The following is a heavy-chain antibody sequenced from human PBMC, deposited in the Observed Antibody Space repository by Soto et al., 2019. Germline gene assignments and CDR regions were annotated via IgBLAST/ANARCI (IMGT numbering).Heavy chain of an antibody. CDR1: GGPISSGGYY. D-gene: IGHD4-17*01. Sequence: SETLSLTCTVSGGPISSGGYYWRWVRQFPGKGLEWIGNIYHSGSTYYNPSLKSRVTISGDTSKNQFSLRLTSVTAADTAVYYCARHPPYGPLDYWGQGTLVTVSS. CDR2: IYHSGST. CDR3: ARHPPYGPLDY. J-gene: IGHJ4*02. V-gene: IGHV4-39*01.